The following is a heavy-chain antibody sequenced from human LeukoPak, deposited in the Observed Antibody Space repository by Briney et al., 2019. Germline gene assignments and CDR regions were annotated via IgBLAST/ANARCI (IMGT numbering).Heavy chain of an antibody. J-gene: IGHJ6*02. CDR2: ISYDGSNK. V-gene: IGHV3-30*18. CDR1: GFTFSSYG. CDR3: AKDIVVVTAPYYYYYGMDV. D-gene: IGHD2-21*02. Sequence: GRSLRLSCAASGFTFSSYGMHWVRQAPGKGLEWVAVISYDGSNKYYADSVKGRFTISRDNSKNTLYLQMSSLRAEDTAVYYCAKDIVVVTAPYYYYYGMDVWGQGTTVTVSS.